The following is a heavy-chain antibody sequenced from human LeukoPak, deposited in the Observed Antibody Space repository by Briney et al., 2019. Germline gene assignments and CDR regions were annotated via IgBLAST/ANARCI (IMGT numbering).Heavy chain of an antibody. V-gene: IGHV3-23*01. D-gene: IGHD3-9*01. J-gene: IGHJ4*02. Sequence: PGGSLRLSCAASGFIFSNSAMSWVRQAPGKGLEWVSTISGGGGSTYYADSVKGRFTVSRDNSKNTLYLQMNSLRAEDTAAYYCAHPVYDILTGYYGGFDYWGQGTLVTVSS. CDR3: AHPVYDILTGYYGGFDY. CDR2: ISGGGGST. CDR1: GFIFSNSA.